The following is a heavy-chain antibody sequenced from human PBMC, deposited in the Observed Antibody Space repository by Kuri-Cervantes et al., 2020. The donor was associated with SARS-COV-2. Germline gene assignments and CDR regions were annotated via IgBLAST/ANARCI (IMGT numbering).Heavy chain of an antibody. J-gene: IGHJ6*02. D-gene: IGHD2-2*01. CDR1: GYTFTGYY. Sequence: ASVKVSCKASGYTFTGYYMHWVRQAPGQGLEWMGWINPNSGGTNYAQKFQGWVTMTRDTSISTAYMELSRLRSDDTAVYYCARGRCSSTSCYGYYYYSYGMDVWGQGTTVTVSS. CDR2: INPNSGGT. CDR3: ARGRCSSTSCYGYYYYSYGMDV. V-gene: IGHV1-2*04.